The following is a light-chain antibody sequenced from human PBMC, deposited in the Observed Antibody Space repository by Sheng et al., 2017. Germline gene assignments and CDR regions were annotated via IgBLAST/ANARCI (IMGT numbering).Light chain of an antibody. CDR1: QSVSSNY. J-gene: IGKJ1*01. V-gene: IGKV3-20*01. Sequence: EIVLTQSPGTLSLSPGERATLSCRASQSVSSNYLAWHQQKPGQAPRLLIYAASSRATGIPDRFSGSGSGTDFTLTISRLEPEDFAVYYCQEYDDSPPWTFGQGTKVEIK. CDR2: AAS. CDR3: QEYDDSPPWT.